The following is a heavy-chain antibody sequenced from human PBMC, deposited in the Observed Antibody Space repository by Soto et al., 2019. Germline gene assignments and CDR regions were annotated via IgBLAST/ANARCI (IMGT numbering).Heavy chain of an antibody. J-gene: IGHJ6*02. CDR3: ARVVRYFDTPYGMDV. D-gene: IGHD3-9*01. Sequence: GGSMRLSCAASGFTVSSNYMSWVRQDPGKGLEWVSVIYSGGSTYYADSVKGRFTISRDNSKNTLFLQMNRLRAEDTAEYYCARVVRYFDTPYGMDVWGHGTTVSVSS. CDR2: IYSGGST. CDR1: GFTVSSNY. V-gene: IGHV3-66*01.